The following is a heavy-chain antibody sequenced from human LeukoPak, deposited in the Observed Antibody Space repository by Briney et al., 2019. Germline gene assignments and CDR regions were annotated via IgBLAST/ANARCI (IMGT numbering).Heavy chain of an antibody. V-gene: IGHV1-8*03. D-gene: IGHD3-10*01. CDR2: MNPNSGNT. CDR3: ARSRVGSIWFGELFTHKGFDY. CDR1: GYTFASYD. J-gene: IGHJ4*02. Sequence: GASVKVSCKASGYTFASYDINWVRQATGQGLEWMGWMNPNSGNTGYAQKFQGRVTITRNTSISTAYMELSSLRSEDTAVYYCARSRVGSIWFGELFTHKGFDYWGQGTLVTVSS.